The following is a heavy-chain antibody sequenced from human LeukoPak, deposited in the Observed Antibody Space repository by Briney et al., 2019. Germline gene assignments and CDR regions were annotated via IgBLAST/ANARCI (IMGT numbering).Heavy chain of an antibody. CDR3: ARGVIVGASIDYFDY. V-gene: IGHV4-61*02. D-gene: IGHD1-26*01. J-gene: IGHJ4*02. Sequence: SSETLSLTCIVSGDSISRRSYYWSWIRQPAGKGLEWIGRIYTIGSINYNPSLKSRVTTSVDTSKNQFSLNLTSVTAADTAVYYCARGVIVGASIDYFDYWGQGTLVTVSS. CDR2: IYTIGSI. CDR1: GDSISRRSYY.